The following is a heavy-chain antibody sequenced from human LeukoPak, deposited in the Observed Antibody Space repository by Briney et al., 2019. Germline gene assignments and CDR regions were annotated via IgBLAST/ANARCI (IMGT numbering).Heavy chain of an antibody. Sequence: PGGSLRLSCAVSGLTFNNYAMSWVRQAPGKGLEWVSGISGRGASKYYADSVKGRFTISRDNSKNTLYLQMDSLRAEDTAVYYCANLWFGELWVFDYWGQGTLVTVSS. J-gene: IGHJ4*02. D-gene: IGHD3-10*01. CDR1: GLTFNNYA. V-gene: IGHV3-23*01. CDR3: ANLWFGELWVFDY. CDR2: ISGRGASK.